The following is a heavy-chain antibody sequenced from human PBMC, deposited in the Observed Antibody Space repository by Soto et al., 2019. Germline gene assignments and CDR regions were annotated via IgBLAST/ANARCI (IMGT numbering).Heavy chain of an antibody. CDR3: AIPPDYYECSGYYAEYFQH. J-gene: IGHJ1*01. D-gene: IGHD3-22*01. V-gene: IGHV1-46*01. CDR2: INPSGGST. CDR1: GYTFTSYY. Sequence: QVQLVQSGAEVKKPGASVKVSCKASGYTFTSYYMHWVRQAPGQGLEWMGIINPSGGSTSYARKFQGRVTMIRDTSTSTVYMELSSLRSEDTAVYYCAIPPDYYECSGYYAEYFQHWGQGTLVTVSS.